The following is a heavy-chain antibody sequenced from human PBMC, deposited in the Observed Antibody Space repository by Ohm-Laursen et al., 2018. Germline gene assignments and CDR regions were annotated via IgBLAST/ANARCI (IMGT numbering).Heavy chain of an antibody. D-gene: IGHD3-22*01. CDR1: GCSISSYY. V-gene: IGHV4-59*01. Sequence: PSETLSLTCTVSGCSISSYYWSWIRQPPGKGLEWIGYIYYSGSTNYNPSLKSRVTISVDTSKNQFSLKLSSVTAADTAVYYCASSGHYDSSGYYPWGQGTLVTVSS. CDR3: ASSGHYDSSGYYP. CDR2: IYYSGST. J-gene: IGHJ5*02.